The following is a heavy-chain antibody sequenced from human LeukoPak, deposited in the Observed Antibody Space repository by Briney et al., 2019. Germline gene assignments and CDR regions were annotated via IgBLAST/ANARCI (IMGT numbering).Heavy chain of an antibody. V-gene: IGHV3-23*01. Sequence: GALRLSCAASGFTFSSYTMSWVRPAPGKGLEWVSTISGSGGSTYYADSVKGRFTISRDNSKNTLYLQMNSLRADDTALYYCAKDRGYSYGEIDYWGQGTLVTVSS. D-gene: IGHD5-18*01. CDR1: GFTFSSYT. J-gene: IGHJ4*02. CDR3: AKDRGYSYGEIDY. CDR2: ISGSGGST.